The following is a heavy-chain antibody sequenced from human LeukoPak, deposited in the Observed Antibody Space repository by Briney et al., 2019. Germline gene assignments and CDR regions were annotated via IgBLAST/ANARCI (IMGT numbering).Heavy chain of an antibody. D-gene: IGHD2-2*01. J-gene: IGHJ5*02. V-gene: IGHV3-23*01. CDR3: AKDPAAVVVPAGDWFDP. CDR1: GFTFSSYA. Sequence: GGSLRLSRAASGFTFSSYAMSWVRQAPGKGLEWVSAISGSGGSTYYADSVKGRFTISRDNSKNTLYLQMNSLRAEDTAVYYCAKDPAAVVVPAGDWFDPWGQGTLVTVSS. CDR2: ISGSGGST.